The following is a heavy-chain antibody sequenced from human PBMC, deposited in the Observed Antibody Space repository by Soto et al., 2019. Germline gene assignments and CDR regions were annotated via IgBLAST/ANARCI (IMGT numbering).Heavy chain of an antibody. Sequence: EVQLLESGGGLVQPGGSLRLSCAASGFTFSSYAMSWVRQAPGKGLEWVSAISGSGGSTYYADSVKGRFTISRDNSKNTLYLQMNSRRAEDTAVYYCAKGGNRHYYYYYMDVWGKGTTVTVSS. CDR1: GFTFSSYA. J-gene: IGHJ6*03. V-gene: IGHV3-23*01. D-gene: IGHD2-15*01. CDR3: AKGGNRHYYYYYMDV. CDR2: ISGSGGST.